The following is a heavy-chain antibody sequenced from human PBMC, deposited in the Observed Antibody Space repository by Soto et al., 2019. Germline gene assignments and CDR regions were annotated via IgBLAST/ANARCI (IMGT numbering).Heavy chain of an antibody. Sequence: VQLVQSGAEVKKPGASVKVSCKASGYTFTRYAMHWVRQAPGQRLEWMGWINAGNGNTKYSQKFQGRVTITRDTSASTAYMELSSLRYEDTAVYYCAREDSSWYYYYYIDVWGKGTTVTVSS. V-gene: IGHV1-3*01. D-gene: IGHD6-13*01. CDR1: GYTFTRYA. CDR2: INAGNGNT. J-gene: IGHJ6*03. CDR3: AREDSSWYYYYYIDV.